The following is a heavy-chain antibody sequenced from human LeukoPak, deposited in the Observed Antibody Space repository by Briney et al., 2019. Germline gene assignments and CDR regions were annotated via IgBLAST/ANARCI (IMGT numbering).Heavy chain of an antibody. D-gene: IGHD3-10*01. CDR3: ARIAPNYYGSGANPPTERDY. CDR1: GGSFSGYY. J-gene: IGHJ4*02. V-gene: IGHV4-34*01. Sequence: KPSETLSLTCAVYGGSFSGYYWSWIRQPPGKGLEWIGEINHSGSTNYNPSLKSRVTISVDTSKNQFSLKLSSVTAADTAVYYCARIAPNYYGSGANPPTERDYWGQGTLVTVSS. CDR2: INHSGST.